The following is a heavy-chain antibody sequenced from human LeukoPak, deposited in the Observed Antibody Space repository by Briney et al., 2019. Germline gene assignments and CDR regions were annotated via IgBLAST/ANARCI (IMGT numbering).Heavy chain of an antibody. J-gene: IGHJ6*02. CDR3: ARGAYGSGSSYNYYGMDV. CDR2: IYPDDSAT. CDR1: GYSFVNRW. D-gene: IGHD3-10*01. Sequence: EESLQTSCEGSGYSFVNRWIGWVRQMPGKGLEWMGIIYPDDSATKYNPSFEGQVPISAHTSITTAYLQWSSLKASDTAMYYCARGAYGSGSSYNYYGMDVWGQGTTVSVSS. V-gene: IGHV5-51*01.